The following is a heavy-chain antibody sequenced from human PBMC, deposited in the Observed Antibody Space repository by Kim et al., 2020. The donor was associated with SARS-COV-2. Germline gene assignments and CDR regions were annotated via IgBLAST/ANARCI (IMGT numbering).Heavy chain of an antibody. Sequence: GGSLRLSCAASGFTFSSYAMHWVRQAPGKGLEWVAVISYDGSNKYYADSVKGRFTISRDNSKNTLYLQMNSLRAEDTAVYYCARDTGRGDQWLSTYLDYWGQGTLVTVSS. J-gene: IGHJ4*02. CDR1: GFTFSSYA. D-gene: IGHD3-22*01. V-gene: IGHV3-30*04. CDR2: ISYDGSNK. CDR3: ARDTGRGDQWLSTYLDY.